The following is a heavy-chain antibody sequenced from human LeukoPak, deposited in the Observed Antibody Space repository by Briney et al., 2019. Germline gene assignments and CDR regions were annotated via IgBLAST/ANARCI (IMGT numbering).Heavy chain of an antibody. J-gene: IGHJ4*02. V-gene: IGHV1-2*06. D-gene: IGHD1-1*01. CDR3: ARDPTTGTKVFDY. CDR1: GYTFTGYY. Sequence: ASVKVSCKASGYTFTGYYMHWVRQAPGQGLEWMGRINPNSGGTNYAQKFQGRVTMTRDTSISTAYMELSRRRSDDTAVYYCARDPTTGTKVFDYWGQGTLVTVSS. CDR2: INPNSGGT.